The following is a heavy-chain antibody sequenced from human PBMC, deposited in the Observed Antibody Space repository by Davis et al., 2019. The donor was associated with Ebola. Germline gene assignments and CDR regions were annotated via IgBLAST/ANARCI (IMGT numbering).Heavy chain of an antibody. V-gene: IGHV3-7*03. CDR3: ARDKRSSWYGGMDV. Sequence: GESLKISCAASGFTFSNYWMSWVRQVPGRGLEWVANIQQDGGDKHYLESVKGRFTISRDNTKDLVFLELNSLRVEDTAVYYCARDKRSSWYGGMDVWGQGTTVTVSS. CDR1: GFTFSNYW. CDR2: IQQDGGDK. D-gene: IGHD6-19*01. J-gene: IGHJ6*02.